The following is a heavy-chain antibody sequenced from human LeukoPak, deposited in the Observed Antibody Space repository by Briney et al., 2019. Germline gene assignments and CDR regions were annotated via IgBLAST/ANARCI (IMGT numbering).Heavy chain of an antibody. Sequence: PSETLSLTCTVSGYSISSGYYWGWIRQPPGKGLEWIGSIYYSGSTYYNPSLKSRVTMSVDTSKNQFSLKLSSVTATDTALYYCARQTLSDTIDYWGRGTLVTVSS. V-gene: IGHV4-38-2*02. CDR2: IYYSGST. CDR3: ARQTLSDTIDY. CDR1: GYSISSGYY. D-gene: IGHD2-2*01. J-gene: IGHJ4*02.